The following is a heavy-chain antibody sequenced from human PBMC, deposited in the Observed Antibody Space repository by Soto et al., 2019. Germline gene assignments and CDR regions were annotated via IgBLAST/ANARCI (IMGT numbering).Heavy chain of an antibody. CDR1: GFTFSSYA. Sequence: GGSLRLSCAASGFTFSSYAMSWVRQAPGKGLEWVSAISGSGGSTYYADSVKGRFTISRDNSKNTLYLQMNSLRAEDTAVYYCAKAGKKRFRSEESPRSDIVVVVAAKDAFDIWGQGTMVTVSS. CDR3: AKAGKKRFRSEESPRSDIVVVVAAKDAFDI. CDR2: ISGSGGST. J-gene: IGHJ3*02. V-gene: IGHV3-23*01. D-gene: IGHD2-15*01.